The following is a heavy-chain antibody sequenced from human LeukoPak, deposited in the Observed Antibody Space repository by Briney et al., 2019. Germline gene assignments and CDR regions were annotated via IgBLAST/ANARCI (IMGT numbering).Heavy chain of an antibody. Sequence: SETLSLTCAVYGGSFSGYYWSWIRQPPGKGLEWIGEINHSGSTNYNPSLKSRVTISVDTSKNQFSLKLSSVTTADTAVYYCARGTGEPREYYFDYWGQGTLVTVSS. J-gene: IGHJ4*02. D-gene: IGHD1-26*01. CDR1: GGSFSGYY. CDR3: ARGTGEPREYYFDY. V-gene: IGHV4-34*01. CDR2: INHSGST.